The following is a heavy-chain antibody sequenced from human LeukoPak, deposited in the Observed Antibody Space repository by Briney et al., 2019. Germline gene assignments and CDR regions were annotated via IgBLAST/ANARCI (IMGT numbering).Heavy chain of an antibody. CDR3: ARGGRNTAMVIDY. J-gene: IGHJ4*02. D-gene: IGHD5-18*01. Sequence: SETLSLTCAVYGGYFSGYYWSWIRQPPGKGLEWIGEINHSGSTNYNPSLKSRVTISVDTSKNQFSLKLSSVTAADTAVYYCARGGRNTAMVIDYWGQGTLVTVSS. CDR1: GGYFSGYY. V-gene: IGHV4-34*01. CDR2: INHSGST.